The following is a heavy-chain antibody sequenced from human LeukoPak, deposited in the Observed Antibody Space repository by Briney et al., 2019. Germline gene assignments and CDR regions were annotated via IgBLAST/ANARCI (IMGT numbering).Heavy chain of an antibody. V-gene: IGHV3-48*04. CDR2: ISSSSSTI. J-gene: IGHJ5*02. Sequence: GGSLRLSCAASGFTFSSYSMNWVRQAPGKGLEWVSYISSSSSTIYYADSVKGRFTISRDNAKNSLYLQMNSLRAEDTAVYYCAKDPRSPYYCGSGSSFDPWGQGTLVTVSS. CDR3: AKDPRSPYYCGSGSSFDP. CDR1: GFTFSSYS. D-gene: IGHD3-10*01.